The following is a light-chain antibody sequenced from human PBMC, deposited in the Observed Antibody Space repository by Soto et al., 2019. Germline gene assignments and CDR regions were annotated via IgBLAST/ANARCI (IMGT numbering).Light chain of an antibody. CDR3: LQQNSSPWT. J-gene: IGKJ1*01. Sequence: DIQMTQSPSTLPASVGDRVTITCRANQSITTWLAWYQQKPGKAPNLLIYKASRLETGGPSRFSGIGSGTEFTLTISSLQPEDFATYFCLQQNSSPWTFGPGTKV. CDR1: QSITTW. V-gene: IGKV1-5*03. CDR2: KAS.